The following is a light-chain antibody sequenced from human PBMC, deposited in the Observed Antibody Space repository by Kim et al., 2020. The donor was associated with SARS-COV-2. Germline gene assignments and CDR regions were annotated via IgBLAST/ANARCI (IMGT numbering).Light chain of an antibody. J-gene: IGLJ2*01. CDR3: QVWDSSSDPHVV. CDR2: YDS. V-gene: IGLV3-21*04. Sequence: PGKTAGITCGGNNIGSKNVHWYQQKPGQAPVLVIYYDSDRPSGIPERFSGSNSGNTATLTISRVEAGDEADYYCQVWDSSSDPHVVFGGGTQLTVL. CDR1: NIGSKN.